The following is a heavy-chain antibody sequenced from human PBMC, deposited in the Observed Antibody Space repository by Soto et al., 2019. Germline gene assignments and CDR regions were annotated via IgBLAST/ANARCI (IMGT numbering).Heavy chain of an antibody. CDR2: IYHTGDT. J-gene: IGHJ6*02. D-gene: IGHD3-10*01. CDR1: SGPSRSHN. CDR3: VRQGIGDLHGLVDV. Sequence: QVQLQQSGPGLVKPSETLSLTCTVSSGPSRSHNWGWIRQPPGGGLEWIGYIYHTGDTSYNPSLSRRVTISADTSTTPISLTLRSVTAADTAVYYCVRQGIGDLHGLVDVWGQGTRVSVSS. V-gene: IGHV4-59*08.